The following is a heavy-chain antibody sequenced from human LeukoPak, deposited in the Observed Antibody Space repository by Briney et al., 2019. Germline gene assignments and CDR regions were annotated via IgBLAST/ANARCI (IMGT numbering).Heavy chain of an antibody. CDR2: INSNSGDT. CDR3: ARKDSGLNPFVL. Sequence: GGSLRLSCAASGFSFSTSPMSWVRQAPGKGLEWVSGINSNSGDTPYADFAKGRFTISRDNSKNTLYLQMNSLRVEDTAVYYCARKDSGLNPFVLWGQGTLVTVSS. D-gene: IGHD1-14*01. J-gene: IGHJ4*02. V-gene: IGHV3-23*01. CDR1: GFSFSTSP.